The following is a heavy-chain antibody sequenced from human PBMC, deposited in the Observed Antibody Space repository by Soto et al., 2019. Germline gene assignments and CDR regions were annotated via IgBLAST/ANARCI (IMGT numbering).Heavy chain of an antibody. D-gene: IGHD2-2*01. Sequence: GGSLRLSCAASGFTFSSYGMHWVRQAPGKGLEWVAVIAYDGSNKYYADSVKGRFTISRDNSKNTQYLQMNSLRTEDTAVYYCARDMVVVVPVADYYYYYTDFCGKGIMVTVSS. V-gene: IGHV3-30*03. CDR3: ARDMVVVVPVADYYYYYTDF. CDR1: GFTFSSYG. CDR2: IAYDGSNK. J-gene: IGHJ6*03.